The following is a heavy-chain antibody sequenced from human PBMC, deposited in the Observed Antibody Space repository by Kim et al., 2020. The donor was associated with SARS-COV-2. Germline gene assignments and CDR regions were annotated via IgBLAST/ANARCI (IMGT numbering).Heavy chain of an antibody. CDR3: ARGVSSSWYASDY. J-gene: IGHJ4*02. Sequence: SETLSLTCTVSGDSISNYYWSWIRQPPGKGLEWIGYIYYSETTNYNPSLKSRVTISVDMSRNQFSLKLSSVTAADTAVYYCARGVSSSWYASDYWGQGILVTVSS. V-gene: IGHV4-59*01. D-gene: IGHD6-13*01. CDR1: GDSISNYY. CDR2: IYYSETT.